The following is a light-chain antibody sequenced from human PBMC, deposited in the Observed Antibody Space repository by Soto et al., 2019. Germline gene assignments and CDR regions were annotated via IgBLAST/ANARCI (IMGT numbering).Light chain of an antibody. J-gene: IGKJ2*01. CDR3: QQYNDFQYT. V-gene: IGKV1-5*03. CDR2: KAT. CDR1: QSIGSW. Sequence: DIQMTQSPSTLSASVGDGVTITCRASQSIGSWLAWYQQKPGKAPKLLIYKATNLQSGVPSRFSGSGSGTYFSLTISSLQPVDSATYFCQQYNDFQYTLGPGTKLEI.